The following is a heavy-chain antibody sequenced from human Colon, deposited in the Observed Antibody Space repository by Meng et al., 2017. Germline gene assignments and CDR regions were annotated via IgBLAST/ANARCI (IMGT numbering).Heavy chain of an antibody. Sequence: SETLSLTCTVSGASVGGDYWSWIRQPPGKGLEWIGYIYNTGSTNYNPSLKSRVTISIDTSKGQFSLELSSVTAADTAVYYCARGPPAASWGPGTLVTVSS. J-gene: IGHJ5*02. V-gene: IGHV4-59*02. CDR1: GASVGGDY. D-gene: IGHD2-15*01. CDR3: ARGPPAAS. CDR2: IYNTGST.